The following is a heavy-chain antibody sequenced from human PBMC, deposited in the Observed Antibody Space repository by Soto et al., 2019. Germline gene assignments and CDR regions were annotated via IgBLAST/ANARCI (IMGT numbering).Heavy chain of an antibody. Sequence: ASVKVSCKASGGTFSSYTISWVRQAPGQGLEWMGRIIPILGIANYAQKFQGRVTITADKSTSTAYMELSSLRSEDTAVYYCARDGPYYDFWSGFDPWGQGTLVTVSS. CDR1: GGTFSSYT. V-gene: IGHV1-69*04. D-gene: IGHD3-3*01. CDR2: IIPILGIA. CDR3: ARDGPYYDFWSGFDP. J-gene: IGHJ5*02.